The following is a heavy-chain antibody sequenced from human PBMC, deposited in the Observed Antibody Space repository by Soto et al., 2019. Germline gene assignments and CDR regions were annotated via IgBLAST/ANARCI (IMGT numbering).Heavy chain of an antibody. CDR1: GFRFSDYP. Sequence: PGGSLRLSCVGSGFRFSDYPLNWVRQAPGQGLEWVANINRRGTSTNYVDSVRGRFTISRDNAESSLYLQMNSLRDEDTAVYFCARDFGHGYYLDYWGRGTLVTVSS. D-gene: IGHD3-3*01. J-gene: IGHJ4*02. CDR2: INRRGTST. CDR3: ARDFGHGYYLDY. V-gene: IGHV3-7*01.